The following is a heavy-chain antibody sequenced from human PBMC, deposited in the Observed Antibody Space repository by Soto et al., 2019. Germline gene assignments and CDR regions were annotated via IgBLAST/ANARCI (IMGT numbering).Heavy chain of an antibody. CDR2: ISSNGGTT. V-gene: IGHV3-64*01. Sequence: GGSLRLSCAASGFTFSSFAMYWVRQAPGKGLEYVSAISSNGGTTYYANSVKGRFTISRDNSKNMLYLQMGSLRAEDMAVYYCATDYYGSGTRVHYYYYMDVWGKGTTVTVSS. CDR3: ATDYYGSGTRVHYYYYMDV. D-gene: IGHD3-10*01. J-gene: IGHJ6*03. CDR1: GFTFSSFA.